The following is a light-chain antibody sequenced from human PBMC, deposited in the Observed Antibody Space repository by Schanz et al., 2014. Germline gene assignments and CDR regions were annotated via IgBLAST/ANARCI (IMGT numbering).Light chain of an antibody. CDR2: GSS. Sequence: QSVLTQPPSVSGAPGQRVTISCTGSSSNIGAGYDVHWYQQLPGRAPKLLIYGSSNRPSGVPDRFSGSKSGTSASLTISGLQSEDEATYYCAAWDDSLKGWVFGGGTKLTVL. CDR1: SSNIGAGYD. V-gene: IGLV1-40*01. J-gene: IGLJ3*02. CDR3: AAWDDSLKGWV.